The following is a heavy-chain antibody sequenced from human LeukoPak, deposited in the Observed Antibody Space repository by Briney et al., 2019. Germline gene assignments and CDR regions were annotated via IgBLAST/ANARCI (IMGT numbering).Heavy chain of an antibody. D-gene: IGHD5-18*01. CDR2: INAGNGNT. CDR3: ARVNGYSYGSNWFDP. Sequence: ASVKVSCKASGYTFTSYAMHWVRQAPGQRLEWMGWINAGNGNTKYSQKFQGRVTITRDTSASTAYMELSSLRSEDTAVYYCARVNGYSYGSNWFDPWGQGTLVTVSS. CDR1: GYTFTSYA. V-gene: IGHV1-3*01. J-gene: IGHJ5*02.